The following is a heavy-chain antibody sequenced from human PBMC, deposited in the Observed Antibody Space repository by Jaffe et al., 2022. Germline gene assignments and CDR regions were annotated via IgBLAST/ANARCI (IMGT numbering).Heavy chain of an antibody. CDR3: ARDHLPLRYYDFWSGLGYMDV. V-gene: IGHV1-18*01. CDR2: ISAYNGNT. Sequence: QVQLVQSGAEVKKPGASVKVSCKASGYTFTSYGISWVRQAPGQGLEWMGWISAYNGNTNYAQKLQGRVTMTTDTSTSTAYMELRSLRSDDTAVYYCARDHLPLRYYDFWSGLGYMDVWGKGTTVTVSS. CDR1: GYTFTSYG. D-gene: IGHD3-3*01. J-gene: IGHJ6*03.